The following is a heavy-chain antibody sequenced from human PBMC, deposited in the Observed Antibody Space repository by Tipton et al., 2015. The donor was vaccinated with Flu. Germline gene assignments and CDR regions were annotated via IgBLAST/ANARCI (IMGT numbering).Heavy chain of an antibody. CDR2: INNDGTRK. CDR1: GFTFGNYW. Sequence: SLRLSCAASGFTFGNYWMHWVRQAPGKGLVWVSRINNDGTRKTYADSVKGRFMISRDNAKNTLHLQMNSLRAEDTAVYYCAKGGGHRPGDSWGQGSLVTVSS. CDR3: AKGGGHRPGDS. V-gene: IGHV3-74*03. D-gene: IGHD3-16*01. J-gene: IGHJ4*02.